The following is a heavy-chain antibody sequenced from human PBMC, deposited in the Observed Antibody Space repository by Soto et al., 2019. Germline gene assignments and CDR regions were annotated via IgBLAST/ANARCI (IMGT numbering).Heavy chain of an antibody. D-gene: IGHD6-6*01. V-gene: IGHV3-30*03. CDR2: ISYNGSRN. Sequence: HPGGSLRLSCAASGFTFSNYGMHWVRQAPGKGLEWVAVISYNGSRNSHADAVKGRFTISRDNSKSTLYLQMNSLRGEDTAVYYCAAEYSSSSELGQWGQGTLVTVSS. CDR3: AAEYSSSSELGQ. CDR1: GFTFSNYG. J-gene: IGHJ4*02.